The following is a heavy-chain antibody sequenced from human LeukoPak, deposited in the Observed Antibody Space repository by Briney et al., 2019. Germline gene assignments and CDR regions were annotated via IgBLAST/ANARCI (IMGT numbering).Heavy chain of an antibody. CDR3: ARGRQVSGSSYNLGGY. Sequence: ASVKVSCKASGYTFTGYYMHWVRQAPGQGLEWMGYISPDSGGTDYAQNFQGRVSMTRDTSISTAYMELTRLTSDDSAIYYCARGRQVSGSSYNLGGYWGQGTLVTVSS. J-gene: IGHJ4*01. CDR2: ISPDSGGT. CDR1: GYTFTGYY. V-gene: IGHV1-2*02. D-gene: IGHD1-26*01.